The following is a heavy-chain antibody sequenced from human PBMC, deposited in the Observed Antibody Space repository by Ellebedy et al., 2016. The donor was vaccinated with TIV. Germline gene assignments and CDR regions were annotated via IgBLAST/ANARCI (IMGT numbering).Heavy chain of an antibody. J-gene: IGHJ4*02. Sequence: PGGSLRLSCTASGFPFGAHSVSWLRSAPGKGLEWVGLIRCHTYGGTTEYAASVKGRFIISRDESKSTANLDLNSLKTEDTAVYYCARDSSGWSRDYWGQGTLVTVSS. CDR1: GFPFGAHS. V-gene: IGHV3-49*03. D-gene: IGHD6-19*01. CDR2: IRCHTYGGTT. CDR3: ARDSSGWSRDY.